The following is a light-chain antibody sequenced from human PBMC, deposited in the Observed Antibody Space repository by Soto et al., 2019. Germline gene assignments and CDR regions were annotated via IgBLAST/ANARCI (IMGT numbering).Light chain of an antibody. V-gene: IGKV3-20*01. CDR1: QSVSSSY. CDR2: DAS. J-gene: IGKJ3*01. Sequence: IVLTQSPGTLSLSPGERATLSCRASQSVSSSYLAWYQQKPGQAPRLLIYDASRATGIPDRFSASGSGTDFTLTITRLEPEDFAVYYCQHYGTSALFGPGTKVDI. CDR3: QHYGTSAL.